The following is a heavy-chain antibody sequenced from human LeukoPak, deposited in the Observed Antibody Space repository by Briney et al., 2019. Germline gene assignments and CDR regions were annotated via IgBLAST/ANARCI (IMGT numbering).Heavy chain of an antibody. CDR3: ARGDLYGMDV. CDR2: ISSSSSYI. J-gene: IGHJ6*04. Sequence: GGSLRLSCAASGFTFSRFWMSWVRQAPGKGLEWVSSISSSSSYIYYADSVKGRFTISRDNAKNSLYLQMNSLRAEDTAVYYCARGDLYGMDVWGKGTTVTVSS. CDR1: GFTFSRFW. V-gene: IGHV3-21*01.